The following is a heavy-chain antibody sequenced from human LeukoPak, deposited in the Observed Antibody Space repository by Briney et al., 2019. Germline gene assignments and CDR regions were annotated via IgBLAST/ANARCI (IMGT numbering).Heavy chain of an antibody. CDR1: GFTFSSYR. D-gene: IGHD1-26*01. CDR3: ARERQWELPYVFDI. CDR2: ISSSSSYI. J-gene: IGHJ3*02. Sequence: GGSLRLSCAASGFTFSSYRMTWVRQAPGKGLEWVSSISSSSSYIYYADSVKGRFTISRDNAKNSLYLQMNSLRAEDTAVYYCARERQWELPYVFDIWGQGTMVTVFS. V-gene: IGHV3-21*01.